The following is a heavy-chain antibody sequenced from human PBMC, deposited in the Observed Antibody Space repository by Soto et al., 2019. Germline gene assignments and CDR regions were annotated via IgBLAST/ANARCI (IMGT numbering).Heavy chain of an antibody. Sequence: VRLQESGPGLVEPSETLSLPCSVSGDSINNYYWYWIRQPAGKGLEWIGRIFSSGRANYNPSLKARGTMAVDTSKNYVFLSLTSVTAADTAVYFCARGGTRSADLPTYWGQGVQVIVSS. CDR2: IFSSGRA. D-gene: IGHD1-1*01. V-gene: IGHV4-4*07. CDR3: ARGGTRSADLPTY. J-gene: IGHJ4*02. CDR1: GDSINNYY.